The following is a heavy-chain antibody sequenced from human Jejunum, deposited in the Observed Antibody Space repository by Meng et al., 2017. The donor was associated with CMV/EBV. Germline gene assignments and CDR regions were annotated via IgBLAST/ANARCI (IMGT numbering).Heavy chain of an antibody. CDR3: ARGLMGCTSTSCYSGWFDP. Sequence: YCMAWVRPAPGKGLEWVSSISGSGDNIYYADSVKGRFTISRDNAKNSLFLQMNSLRAEDTAVYYCARGLMGCTSTSCYSGWFDPWGQGTLVTVSS. D-gene: IGHD2-2*02. J-gene: IGHJ5*02. CDR2: ISGSGDNI. CDR1: YC. V-gene: IGHV3-21*01.